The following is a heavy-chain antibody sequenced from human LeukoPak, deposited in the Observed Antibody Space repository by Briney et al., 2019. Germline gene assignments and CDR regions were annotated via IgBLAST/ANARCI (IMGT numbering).Heavy chain of an antibody. J-gene: IGHJ5*02. V-gene: IGHV4-34*01. CDR1: GGSFSGYY. Sequence: SETLSLTCAVYGGSFSGYYWSWIRQPPGKGLEWIGEINHSGSTNYNPSLKSRVTISVDTSKNQFSLKLGSVTAADTAVYYCARHRLYYYGSRSPGKYTNWFDPWGQGTLVTVSS. CDR2: INHSGST. CDR3: ARHRLYYYGSRSPGKYTNWFDP. D-gene: IGHD3-10*01.